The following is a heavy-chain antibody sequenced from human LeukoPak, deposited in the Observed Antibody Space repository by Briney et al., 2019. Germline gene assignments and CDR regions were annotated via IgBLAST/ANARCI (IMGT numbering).Heavy chain of an antibody. CDR2: ISSSSSYI. CDR1: GFTFSSYS. Sequence: GGSLRLSCAASGFTFSSYSMNWVRQAPGKGLEWVSSISSSSSYIYYADAVKGRFTISRDNAKNSLYLQMNSLRAEDTAVYYCARVCSGGSCYSALDYWGQGTLVTVSS. CDR3: ARVCSGGSCYSALDY. D-gene: IGHD2-15*01. V-gene: IGHV3-21*01. J-gene: IGHJ4*02.